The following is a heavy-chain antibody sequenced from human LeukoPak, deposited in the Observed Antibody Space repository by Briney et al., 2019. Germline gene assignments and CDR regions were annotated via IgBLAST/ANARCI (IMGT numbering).Heavy chain of an antibody. CDR1: GFTFSTYS. D-gene: IGHD2-15*01. J-gene: IGHJ4*02. CDR2: IRGGGENT. V-gene: IGHV3-23*01. CDR3: AKISWDGRGTFY. Sequence: PGGSLRLSCAASGFTFSTYSMSWVRQAPGKGLEWGSAIRGGGENTYYADSVKGRFTISRDNSKDTLSLQMNSLRAEDTAVYYCAKISWDGRGTFYWGQGTLVTVSS.